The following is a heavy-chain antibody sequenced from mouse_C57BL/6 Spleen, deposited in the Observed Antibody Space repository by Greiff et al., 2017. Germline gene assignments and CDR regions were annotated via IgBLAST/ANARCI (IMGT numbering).Heavy chain of an antibody. CDR1: GFTFSSYG. Sequence: EVKLVESGGDLVKPGGSLKLSCAASGFTFSSYGMSWVRQTPDKRLEWVATISSGGSYTYYPDSVKGRFTISRDNAKNTLYLQMSSLKSEDTAMYYSARHWSQDSSGYVAYWGQGTLVTVSA. V-gene: IGHV5-6*01. J-gene: IGHJ3*01. D-gene: IGHD3-2*02. CDR2: ISSGGSYT. CDR3: ARHWSQDSSGYVAY.